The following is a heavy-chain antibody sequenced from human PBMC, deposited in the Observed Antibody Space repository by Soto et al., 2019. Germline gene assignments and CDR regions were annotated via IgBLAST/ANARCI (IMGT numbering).Heavy chain of an antibody. V-gene: IGHV5-51*01. CDR3: ARQLSHICDS. J-gene: IGHJ4*02. CDR2: IKPGTSDI. CDR1: GYKFGSAW. Sequence: GESLKISCKGVGYKFGSAWIGWVRQMPGKGLEWMGIIKPGTSDIRYSPSCRGHVTISADEAVSTAYLQWSSLKASDTAMYYCARQLSHICDSWGQGTLVTVYS. D-gene: IGHD3-3*02.